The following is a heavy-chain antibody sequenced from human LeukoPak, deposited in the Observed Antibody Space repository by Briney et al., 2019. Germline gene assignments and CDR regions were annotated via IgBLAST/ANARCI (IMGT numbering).Heavy chain of an antibody. CDR2: IYYSGST. Sequence: SETLSLTCTVSGGSISSYYWSLIRQPPGKGLEWIGYIYYSGSTNYNPSLKSRVTISVDTSKNQFSLKLSSVTAADTAVYYCARDVDGYNALDYWGQGTLVTVSS. CDR3: ARDVDGYNALDY. J-gene: IGHJ4*02. V-gene: IGHV4-59*13. CDR1: GGSISSYY. D-gene: IGHD5-24*01.